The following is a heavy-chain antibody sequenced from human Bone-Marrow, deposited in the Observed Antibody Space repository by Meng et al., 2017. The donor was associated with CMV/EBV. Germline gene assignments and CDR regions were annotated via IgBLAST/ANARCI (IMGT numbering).Heavy chain of an antibody. V-gene: IGHV3-23*01. Sequence: GGSLRLSCTASGFTLRIYSMSWVRQAPGKGLEWVSAISGSGGSAYYADSVKGRLIISRDNSKNTLYLQMIGLRAEEAAIYYCAKDGGDRPGSRSTSSSWGQGTLVTVSS. CDR1: GFTLRIYS. J-gene: IGHJ4*02. D-gene: IGHD2-2*01. CDR2: ISGSGGSA. CDR3: AKDGGDRPGSRSTSSS.